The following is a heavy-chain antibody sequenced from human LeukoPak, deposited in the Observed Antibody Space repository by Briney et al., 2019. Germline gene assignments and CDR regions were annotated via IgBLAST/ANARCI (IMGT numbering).Heavy chain of an antibody. D-gene: IGHD3-22*01. J-gene: IGHJ1*01. CDR1: GFTFSRYW. CDR2: IKSDGKT. Sequence: GGSLRLSCEASGFTFSRYWMHWVRQAPGKGLVWVSRIKSDGKTNYAGSVKGRFTISRDNAKDTVSLQMDSLRAEDTGVYYCARAPSEVGGYYPEYFRHWGQGTLVTVSS. V-gene: IGHV3-74*01. CDR3: ARAPSEVGGYYPEYFRH.